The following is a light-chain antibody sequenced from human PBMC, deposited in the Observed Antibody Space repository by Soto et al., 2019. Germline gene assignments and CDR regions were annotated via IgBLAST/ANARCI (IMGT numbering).Light chain of an antibody. CDR1: KNDVGFYDF. J-gene: IGLJ1*01. V-gene: IGLV2-18*02. Sequence: QSVLTQPPSASGSPGQSVTISCTGTKNDVGFYDFVSWYQHHPGKAPRLIIYEVTNRPSGVSDRFSGSKSGNTASLTISGLQAEDEADYYCCSYTSSRTYVFGTGTKVTVL. CDR3: CSYTSSRTYV. CDR2: EVT.